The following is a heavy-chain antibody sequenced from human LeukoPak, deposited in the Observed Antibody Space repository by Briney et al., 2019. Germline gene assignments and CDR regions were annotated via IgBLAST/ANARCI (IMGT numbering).Heavy chain of an antibody. D-gene: IGHD3-10*01. CDR1: GFTFDDYA. CDR2: ISWNSGSI. J-gene: IGHJ4*02. CDR3: AKSHLVGFGYFDY. V-gene: IGHV3-9*01. Sequence: GRSLRLSCAASGFTFDDYAMHWVRQAPGKGLEWVSGISWNSGSIGYADSVKGRFTISRDSAKNSLYPQMNSLRAEDTALYYCAKSHLVGFGYFDYWGQGTLVTVSS.